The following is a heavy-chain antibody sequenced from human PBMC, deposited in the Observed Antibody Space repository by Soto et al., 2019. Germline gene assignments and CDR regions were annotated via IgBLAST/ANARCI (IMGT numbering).Heavy chain of an antibody. V-gene: IGHV4-31*03. CDR2: IYYSGST. CDR1: GGSISSGGYY. Sequence: PSETLSLTCTVSGGSISSGGYYWSWIRQHPGKGLEWIGYIYYSGSTYYNPSLKSRVTISVDTSKNQFSLKLSSVTAADTAVYYCARENGYNWNPRYFDYWGQGTLVTVSS. CDR3: ARENGYNWNPRYFDY. D-gene: IGHD1-20*01. J-gene: IGHJ4*02.